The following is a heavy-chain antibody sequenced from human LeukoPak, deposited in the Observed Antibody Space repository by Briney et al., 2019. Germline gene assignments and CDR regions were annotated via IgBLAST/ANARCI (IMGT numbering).Heavy chain of an antibody. J-gene: IGHJ4*02. Sequence: PGGSLRLSCTASGFTFSSYAMSWVRQAPGKGLEWVSAISGSGGSTYYADSVKGRFTISRDNSKNALYLQMNSLRAEDTAVYYCTKTVAGRPGSSGYWGQGTLVTVSS. D-gene: IGHD6-6*01. CDR3: TKTVAGRPGSSGY. CDR1: GFTFSSYA. V-gene: IGHV3-23*01. CDR2: ISGSGGST.